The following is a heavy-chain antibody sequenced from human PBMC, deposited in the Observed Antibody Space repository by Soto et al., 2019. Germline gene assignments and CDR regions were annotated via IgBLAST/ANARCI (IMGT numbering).Heavy chain of an antibody. J-gene: IGHJ3*02. V-gene: IGHV4-31*03. CDR3: AREGGSYDSGGYLIRGAFDI. CDR1: GDSISRMAYY. D-gene: IGHD3-22*01. CDR2: IYFRGNT. Sequence: PSETLSLTCRVSGDSISRMAYYWTWIRQHPEMGLEWIGNIYFRGNTYYSPSLESRLTISVDTSKNQFSLKLTSVTAADTAVYYCAREGGSYDSGGYLIRGAFDIWGQGTMVT.